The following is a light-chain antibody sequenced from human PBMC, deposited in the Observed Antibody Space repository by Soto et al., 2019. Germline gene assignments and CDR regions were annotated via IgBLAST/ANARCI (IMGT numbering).Light chain of an antibody. CDR2: SDN. Sequence: QSVLTQPPSTSGTPGQRVTMSCSGSNSNIGSNTVYWYQQLPGTAPKLLIHSDNQRPSGVPDRFSASKSGTSASLAISGLQSEDEADYYCAAWDDSRSGLVVFGGGTQLPS. J-gene: IGLJ2*01. V-gene: IGLV1-44*01. CDR3: AAWDDSRSGLVV. CDR1: NSNIGSNT.